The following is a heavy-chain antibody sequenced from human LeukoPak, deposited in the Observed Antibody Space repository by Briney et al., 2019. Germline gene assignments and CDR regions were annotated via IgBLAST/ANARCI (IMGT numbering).Heavy chain of an antibody. CDR3: ARPRERVVVRPYYYYYMDV. Sequence: ASVKVSCKASGGTFSSYAISWVRQAPGQGLEWMGGIIPIFGTANYAQKFQGRVTITADESTGTAYMELSSLRSEDTAVYYCARPRERVVVRPYYYYYMDVWGKGATVTVSS. V-gene: IGHV1-69*13. CDR1: GGTFSSYA. J-gene: IGHJ6*03. CDR2: IIPIFGTA. D-gene: IGHD3-10*01.